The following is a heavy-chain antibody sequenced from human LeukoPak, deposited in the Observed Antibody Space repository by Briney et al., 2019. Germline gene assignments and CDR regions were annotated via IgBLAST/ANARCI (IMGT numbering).Heavy chain of an antibody. V-gene: IGHV3-30-3*01. J-gene: IGHJ4*02. CDR3: ARSPYYDILAGFYYYFDY. CDR1: GYTFSSYA. CDR2: ISYDGSNK. D-gene: IGHD3-9*01. Sequence: GGSLRLSCAAPGYTFSSYAMHWVRQAPGKGLEWVADISYDGSNKYYADSVKGRLTISRDNSKSTLYLQMNSLRAEDTATYYCARSPYYDILAGFYYYFDYWGQGTLVTVSS.